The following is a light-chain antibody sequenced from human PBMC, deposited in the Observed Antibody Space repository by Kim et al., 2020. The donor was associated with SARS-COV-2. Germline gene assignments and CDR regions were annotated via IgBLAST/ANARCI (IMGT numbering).Light chain of an antibody. V-gene: IGLV3-1*01. CDR1: KLGDKY. J-gene: IGLJ1*01. CDR3: QAWDSRSLYV. CDR2: QDS. Sequence: SYELTQPPSVSVSPGQTASITCSGDKLGDKYACWYQQKPGQSPVLVIYQDSKRPSGIPERFSGSNSGNTATLTISGTQAMDEADYYCQAWDSRSLYVFG.